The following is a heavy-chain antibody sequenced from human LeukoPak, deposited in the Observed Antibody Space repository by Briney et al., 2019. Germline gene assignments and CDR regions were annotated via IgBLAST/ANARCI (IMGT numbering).Heavy chain of an antibody. V-gene: IGHV3-7*03. D-gene: IGHD6-19*01. Sequence: GGSLRLSCAASGFAFSSYWMSWVRQAPGKGLEWVANIKQDGSEKYYVDSVKGRFTISRDNAKNSLYLQMNSLKTEDTAVYYCTTEDIAVAGIGLDYWGQGTLVTVSS. J-gene: IGHJ4*02. CDR2: IKQDGSEK. CDR3: TTEDIAVAGIGLDY. CDR1: GFAFSSYW.